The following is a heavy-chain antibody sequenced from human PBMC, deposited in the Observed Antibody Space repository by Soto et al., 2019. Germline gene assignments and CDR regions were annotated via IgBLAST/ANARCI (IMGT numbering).Heavy chain of an antibody. CDR1: GGSISSSNW. Sequence: PSETLSLTCAVSGGSISSSNWWSWVRQPPGKGLEWIGEIYHSGSTNYNPSLKSRVTISVDKSKNQFSLKLSSVTAADTAVYYCARALEYYSSSWYMDYWGQGTLVTVSS. CDR3: ARALEYYSSSWYMDY. D-gene: IGHD6-13*01. CDR2: IYHSGST. V-gene: IGHV4-4*02. J-gene: IGHJ4*02.